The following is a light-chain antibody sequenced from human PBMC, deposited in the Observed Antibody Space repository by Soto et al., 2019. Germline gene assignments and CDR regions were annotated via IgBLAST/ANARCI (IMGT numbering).Light chain of an antibody. V-gene: IGLV2-8*01. CDR2: EVD. J-gene: IGLJ1*01. CDR1: SSDVGSYDY. CDR3: TSYAGSTSYYV. Sequence: QSALTQPPSASGSPGQSVTISCTGTSSDVGSYDYVSWYQHLPGKAPKLMIYEVDKRPSGVPDRFSGSKSGNTASLTVSGLQAEDEADYFCTSYAGSTSYYVFGTGTKVTVL.